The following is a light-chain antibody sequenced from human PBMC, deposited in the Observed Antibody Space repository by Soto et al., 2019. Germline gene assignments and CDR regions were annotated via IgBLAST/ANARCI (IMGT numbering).Light chain of an antibody. CDR2: EDN. J-gene: IGLJ2*01. Sequence: NFMLTQPHSVSESPGKTVTIYCTRSSGSIGSNYVQWYQQRPGSSPTTVIYEDNQRPSGVPDRFSGSIDSSSNSASLTISGLKTEDEADYYCQSYDSSNQVFGEGTKLTVL. CDR1: SGSIGSNY. V-gene: IGLV6-57*01. CDR3: QSYDSSNQV.